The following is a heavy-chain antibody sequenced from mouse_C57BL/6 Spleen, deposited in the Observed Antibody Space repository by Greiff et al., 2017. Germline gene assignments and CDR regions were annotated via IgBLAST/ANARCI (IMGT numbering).Heavy chain of an antibody. CDR3: ARWEGYYAMDY. V-gene: IGHV1-81*01. Sequence: QVHVKQSGAELARPGASVKLSCKASGYTFTSYGISWVKQRTGQGLEWIGEIYPRSGNTYYNEKFKGKATLTADKSSSTAYMELRSLTSEDSAVYFCARWEGYYAMDYWGQGTSVTVSS. J-gene: IGHJ4*01. CDR1: GYTFTSYG. D-gene: IGHD4-1*01. CDR2: IYPRSGNT.